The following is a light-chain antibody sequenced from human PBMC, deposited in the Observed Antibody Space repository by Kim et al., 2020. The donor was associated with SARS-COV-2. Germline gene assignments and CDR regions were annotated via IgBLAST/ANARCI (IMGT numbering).Light chain of an antibody. V-gene: IGLV1-51*01. Sequence: QKVTISCSGSSSNIEDNHVSWYQKLPGTSPKLLIYDDHQRPSGIPARFSASKSGTSATLGITGLQPEDEADYYCAAWDSSLSAVLFGGGTQLTVL. J-gene: IGLJ3*02. CDR1: SSNIEDNH. CDR3: AAWDSSLSAVL. CDR2: DDH.